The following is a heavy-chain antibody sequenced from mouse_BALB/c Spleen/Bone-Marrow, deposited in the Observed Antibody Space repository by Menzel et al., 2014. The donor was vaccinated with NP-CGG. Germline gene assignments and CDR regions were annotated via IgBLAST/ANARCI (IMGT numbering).Heavy chain of an antibody. J-gene: IGHJ3*01. D-gene: IGHD2-3*01. CDR3: ARLGYYGWFAY. CDR2: INPGSNTI. Sequence: EVQLQESGGGLVQPGGSLKLSCAASGFDFSRYWMSWVRQAPGKGLEWIGEINPGSNTINYTPSLTDKFIISRDNAKNTLYLQMSKVRSEDTALYYCARLGYYGWFAYWGQGTLVTVSA. CDR1: GFDFSRYW. V-gene: IGHV4-1*02.